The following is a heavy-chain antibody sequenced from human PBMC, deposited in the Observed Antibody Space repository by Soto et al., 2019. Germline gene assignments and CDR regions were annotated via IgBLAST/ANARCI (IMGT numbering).Heavy chain of an antibody. V-gene: IGHV1-18*01. J-gene: IGHJ6*02. CDR3: ARDRWAPYSYGSNYYYGMDV. Sequence: ASVKVSCKASGYTFTSYGISWVRQAPGQGLEWMGWISAYNGNTNYAQKLQGRVTMTTDTSTSTAYMELRSLRSDDTAVYYCARDRWAPYSYGSNYYYGMDVWGQGTTVTVSS. CDR2: ISAYNGNT. D-gene: IGHD5-18*01. CDR1: GYTFTSYG.